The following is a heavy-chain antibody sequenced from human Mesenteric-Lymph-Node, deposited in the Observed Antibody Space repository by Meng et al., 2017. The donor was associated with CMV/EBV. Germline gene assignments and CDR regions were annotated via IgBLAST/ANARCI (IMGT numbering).Heavy chain of an antibody. CDR1: GGSISSYY. CDR2: IHYSGST. CDR3: ARSYYDFWSGNYIANWFDP. V-gene: IGHV4-59*01. D-gene: IGHD3-3*01. J-gene: IGHJ5*02. Sequence: SETLSLTCTVSGGSISSYYWTWIRQPPGKGLEWIGYIHYSGSTNYNPSLKSRVTISIDTSKNQFSLKLSSVTAADTAVYYRARSYYDFWSGNYIANWFDPWGQGTLVTVSS.